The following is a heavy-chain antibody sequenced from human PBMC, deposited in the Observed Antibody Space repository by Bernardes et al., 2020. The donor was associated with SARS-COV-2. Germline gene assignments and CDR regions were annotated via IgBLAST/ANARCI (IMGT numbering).Heavy chain of an antibody. V-gene: IGHV1-2*02. CDR2: LNPNSRGT. CDR3: ARENNGDYFDF. CDR1: GYIITAYY. Sequence: ASVKVSCKPSGYIITAYYIHWVRQAPGQGLEWMGWLNPNSRGTYFAPKFQGRVTMTRDTSLTTAYMELSSLNSDDTAVYYCARENNGDYFDFWGQGTLLTVSS. J-gene: IGHJ4*02. D-gene: IGHD4-17*01.